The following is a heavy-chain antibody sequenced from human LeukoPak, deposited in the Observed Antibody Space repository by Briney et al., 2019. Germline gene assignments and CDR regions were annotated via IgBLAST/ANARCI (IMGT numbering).Heavy chain of an antibody. J-gene: IGHJ4*02. CDR1: GYTFTRYD. V-gene: IGHV1-8*01. D-gene: IGHD6-25*01. Sequence: EASVKVSCKASGYTFTRYDIHWVRQASGQGLEWMGRMNANSGNANYAQKFQGRVTMTRITSISTAYLDLRGLRSDDTAVYFCARSGYDSPDGDFWGQGTLVTVSS. CDR2: MNANSGNA. CDR3: ARSGYDSPDGDF.